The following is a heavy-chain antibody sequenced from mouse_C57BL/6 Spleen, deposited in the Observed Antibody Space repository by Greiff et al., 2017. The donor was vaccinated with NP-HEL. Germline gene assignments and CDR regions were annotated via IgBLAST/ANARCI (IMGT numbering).Heavy chain of an antibody. J-gene: IGHJ2*01. Sequence: QVQLQQPGAELVRPGTSVKLSCKASGYTFTSYWMHWVKQRPGQGLEWIGVIDPSDSYTNYNQKFKGKATLTVDTSSSTAYMQLSSLTSEDSAVYYCAGNWDEDYWGQGTTLTVSS. V-gene: IGHV1-59*01. CDR2: IDPSDSYT. CDR3: AGNWDEDY. D-gene: IGHD4-1*01. CDR1: GYTFTSYW.